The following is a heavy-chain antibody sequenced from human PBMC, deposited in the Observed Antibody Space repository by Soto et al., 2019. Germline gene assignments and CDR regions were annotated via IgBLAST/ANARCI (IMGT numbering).Heavy chain of an antibody. CDR1: GGSISSSSYY. V-gene: IGHV4-39*02. CDR2: IYYSGST. J-gene: IGHJ6*02. CDR3: ARDYSNYYYYGMDV. Sequence: SETLSLTCTVSGGSISSSSYYWGWIRQPPGKGLEWIGSIYYSGSTYYNPSLKSRVTISVDTSKNQFSLKLSSVTAADTAVYYCARDYSNYYYYGMDVWGQGTTVTVSS. D-gene: IGHD4-4*01.